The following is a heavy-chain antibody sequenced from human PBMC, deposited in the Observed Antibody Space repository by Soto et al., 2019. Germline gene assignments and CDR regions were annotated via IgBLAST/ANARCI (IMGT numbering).Heavy chain of an antibody. CDR2: ISYSADKT. D-gene: IGHD1-7*01. J-gene: IGHJ3*02. Sequence: GGSLRLSCAASGFTFSNYVMNWVRQAPGKGLEWVSSISYSADKTYYADSVKGRFTISRDNSRDTLFLQMNSLRADDAAVYYCARRARTATTNWGAFDIWGQGTVVTVSS. V-gene: IGHV3-23*01. CDR1: GFTFSNYV. CDR3: ARRARTATTNWGAFDI.